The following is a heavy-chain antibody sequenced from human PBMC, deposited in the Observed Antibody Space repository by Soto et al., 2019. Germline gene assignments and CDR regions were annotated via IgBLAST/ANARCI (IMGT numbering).Heavy chain of an antibody. CDR3: ATITVVRGVTYDAFDF. Sequence: QVQLVESGGGVVQPGRSLRLSCAASGFTFSAYAMHWVRQAPGKGLEWVAVISYDGTNNYYADSVKGRFTISRDNSKNTLFLQMNSLRSEDTAVYYCATITVVRGVTYDAFDFWGQGKMVTVSS. CDR2: ISYDGTNN. CDR1: GFTFSAYA. V-gene: IGHV3-30-3*01. J-gene: IGHJ3*01. D-gene: IGHD3-10*01.